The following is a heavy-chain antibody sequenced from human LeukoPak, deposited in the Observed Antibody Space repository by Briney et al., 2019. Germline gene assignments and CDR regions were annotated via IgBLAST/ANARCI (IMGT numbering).Heavy chain of an antibody. V-gene: IGHV1-69*05. Sequence: GASVKVSCKASGGTFSSYAISWVRQAPGQGLEWMGGIIPIFGTANYAQKFQGRVTITTDESTSTAYMELSSLRSEDTAVYYCAREDYYGSGSYYDWGQGTLVTVSS. CDR1: GGTFSSYA. CDR3: AREDYYGSGSYYD. J-gene: IGHJ4*02. D-gene: IGHD3-10*01. CDR2: IIPIFGTA.